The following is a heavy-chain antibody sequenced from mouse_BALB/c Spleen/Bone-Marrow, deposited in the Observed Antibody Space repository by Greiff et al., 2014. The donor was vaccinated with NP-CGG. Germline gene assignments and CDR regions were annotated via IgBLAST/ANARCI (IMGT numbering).Heavy chain of an antibody. CDR1: GFTFSSFG. CDR2: ISSGTSTI. V-gene: IGHV5-17*02. J-gene: IGHJ4*01. Sequence: EVQLVESGGGLVQPGGSRKLSCAASGFTFSSFGMHWVRQAPERGLEWVAYISSGTSTIYYADTVKGRFTISRDNPKNTLFLRMTSLRSEDTAIYYCARDDGYYIRNAMDYWGQGTSVTVSS. CDR3: ARDDGYYIRNAMDY. D-gene: IGHD2-3*01.